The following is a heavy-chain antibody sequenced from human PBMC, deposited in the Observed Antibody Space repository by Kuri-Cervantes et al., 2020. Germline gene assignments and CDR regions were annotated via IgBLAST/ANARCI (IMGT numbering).Heavy chain of an antibody. D-gene: IGHD4-23*01. CDR3: AKDPLAYGGHYFDY. CDR1: GFTFSNYG. CDR2: ISDRT. Sequence: GGSLRLSCATSGFTFSNYGMSWVRQAPGKGLEWVSTISDRTYYTDSVKGRFTISRDNSNNILYLQMNGLRADETAVYYCAKDPLAYGGHYFDYWGQGTLVTVSS. J-gene: IGHJ4*02. V-gene: IGHV3-23*01.